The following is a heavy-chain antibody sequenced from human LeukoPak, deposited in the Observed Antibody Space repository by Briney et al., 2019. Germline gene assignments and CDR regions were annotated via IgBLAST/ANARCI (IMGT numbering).Heavy chain of an antibody. CDR1: GGSISNYY. Sequence: SETLSLTCTVSGGSISNYYWSWIRQPPGKGLERIGYIYYNGNTNYNPSLKSRVTISVDTSKNQFSLKLSSVTAADTAMYYCAREFSYWGQGTLVTVSS. V-gene: IGHV4-59*01. J-gene: IGHJ4*02. CDR2: IYYNGNT. CDR3: AREFSY.